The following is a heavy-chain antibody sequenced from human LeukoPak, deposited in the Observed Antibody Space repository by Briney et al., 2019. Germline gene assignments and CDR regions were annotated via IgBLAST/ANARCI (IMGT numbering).Heavy chain of an antibody. CDR2: IYHSGST. CDR3: ARVDSSSWYTYYYYYMDV. CDR1: GGSIRSSTYY. V-gene: IGHV4-39*07. J-gene: IGHJ6*03. Sequence: PSETLSLTCIVSGGSIRSSTYYWGWIRQSPGKGLEWIGSIYHSGSTYYNPSLKSRVTISVDTSKNQFSLKLSSVTAADTAVYYCARVDSSSWYTYYYYYMDVWGKGTTVTVSS. D-gene: IGHD6-13*01.